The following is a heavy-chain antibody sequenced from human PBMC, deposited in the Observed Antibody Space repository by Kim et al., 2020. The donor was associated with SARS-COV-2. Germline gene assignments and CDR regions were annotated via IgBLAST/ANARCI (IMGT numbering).Heavy chain of an antibody. J-gene: IGHJ6*02. D-gene: IGHD2-15*01. CDR1: GFTFSSYS. CDR3: AREEDIVVVVALLGMDV. CDR2: ISSSSSYI. Sequence: GGSLRLSCAASGFTFSSYSMNWVRQAPGKGLEWVSSISSSSSYIYYADSVKGRFTISRDNAKNSLYLQMNSLRAEDTAVYYCAREEDIVVVVALLGMDVWGQGTTVTVSS. V-gene: IGHV3-21*01.